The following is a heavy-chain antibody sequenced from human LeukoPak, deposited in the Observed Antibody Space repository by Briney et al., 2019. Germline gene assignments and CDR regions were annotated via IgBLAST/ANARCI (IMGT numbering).Heavy chain of an antibody. J-gene: IGHJ6*02. CDR2: ISYDGSNK. CDR3: AKVFQVVVVIYGMDV. Sequence: PGGSLRLSCAASGFTFSSYGMHWVRQAPGKGLEWVAVISYDGSNKYYADSVKGRFTISRDNSKNTLYLQMNSLRAEGTAVYYCAKVFQVVVVIYGMDVWGQGTTVTVSS. D-gene: IGHD3-22*01. CDR1: GFTFSSYG. V-gene: IGHV3-30*18.